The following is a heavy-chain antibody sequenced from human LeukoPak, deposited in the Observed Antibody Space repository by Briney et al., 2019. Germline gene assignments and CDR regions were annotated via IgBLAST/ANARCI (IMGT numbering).Heavy chain of an antibody. Sequence: ASVKVSCKASGGTFSSYAISWVRQAPGQGLEWMGGIIPIFGTANYAQKFQGRVTITADKSTSTVYMQLSSLASEDTAVYYCARERRAWGEDFWGQGTLVTVSS. D-gene: IGHD3-16*01. V-gene: IGHV1-69*06. CDR3: ARERRAWGEDF. CDR1: GGTFSSYA. CDR2: IIPIFGTA. J-gene: IGHJ4*02.